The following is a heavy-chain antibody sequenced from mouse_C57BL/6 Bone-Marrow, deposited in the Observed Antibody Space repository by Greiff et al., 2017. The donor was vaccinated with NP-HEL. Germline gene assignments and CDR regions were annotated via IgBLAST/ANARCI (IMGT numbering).Heavy chain of an antibody. CDR1: GYTFTSYG. J-gene: IGHJ3*01. CDR2: IYPRSGNT. D-gene: IGHD1-1*01. CDR3: AREGVYYYGSSSAY. V-gene: IGHV1-81*01. Sequence: SGAELARPGASVKLSCKASGYTFTSYGISWVKQRTGQGLEWIGEIYPRSGNTYYNEKFKGKATLTADKSSSTAYMELRSLTSEDSAVYFCAREGVYYYGSSSAYWGQGTLVTVSA.